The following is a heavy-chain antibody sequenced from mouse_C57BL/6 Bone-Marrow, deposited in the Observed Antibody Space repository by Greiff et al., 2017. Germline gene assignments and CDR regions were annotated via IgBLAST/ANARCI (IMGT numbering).Heavy chain of an antibody. D-gene: IGHD1-1*01. CDR3: ARALLLGNFDY. V-gene: IGHV5-4*01. CDR2: ISDGGSYT. CDR1: GFTFSSYA. Sequence: EVQLVESGGGLVKPGGSLKLSCAASGFTFSSYAMSWVRQTPEKRLEWVATISDGGSYTNYPDNVKGRFTISRNNAKNNQYLQMSHLKSEDTAMYNCARALLLGNFDYWGQGTALTVSS. J-gene: IGHJ2*01.